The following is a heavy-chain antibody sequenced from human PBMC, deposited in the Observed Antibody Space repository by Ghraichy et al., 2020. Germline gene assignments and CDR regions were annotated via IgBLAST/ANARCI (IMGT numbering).Heavy chain of an antibody. J-gene: IGHJ4*01. D-gene: IGHD4-17*01. CDR2: IRFDGSQT. Sequence: GGSLRLSCVASGFTFSRYGMHWVRQAPGRGLEWVTFIRFDGSQTYTDSVKGRFTISRDNSKNTVYLQMNSLRGDDTAVYYCTKDPGLGGDRDYWGHGTLVTVSS. V-gene: IGHV3-30*02. CDR1: GFTFSRYG. CDR3: TKDPGLGGDRDY.